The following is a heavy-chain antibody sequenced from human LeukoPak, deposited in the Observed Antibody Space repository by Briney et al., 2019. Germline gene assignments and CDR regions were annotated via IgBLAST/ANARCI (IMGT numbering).Heavy chain of an antibody. V-gene: IGHV4-31*03. Sequence: SETLSLTCTVSGGSITSGDSFWTWIRHHPEKGLEWIGYISYSGSPYYNPSLQTRVTISSDMSKNQFSLNPASVTAADTAVYYCATDHLAVAGYNWFDPWGQGILVTVSS. CDR3: ATDHLAVAGYNWFDP. CDR2: ISYSGSP. D-gene: IGHD6-13*01. CDR1: GGSITSGDSF. J-gene: IGHJ5*02.